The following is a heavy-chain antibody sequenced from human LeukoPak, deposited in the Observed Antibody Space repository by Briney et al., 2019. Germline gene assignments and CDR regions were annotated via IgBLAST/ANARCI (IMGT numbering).Heavy chain of an antibody. J-gene: IGHJ4*02. CDR2: IYYSGST. D-gene: IGHD5-12*01. V-gene: IGHV4-59*01. CDR1: GGSISSYY. CDR3: ARVSGYDWESFYDY. Sequence: SETLSLTCTVSGGSISSYYWSWLRQPPGKGLEWLGYIYYSGSTNYNPSLKSRVTISVDTSKNQCSLKLSSVTAADTAMYYCARVSGYDWESFYDYWGQGSLVTVSS.